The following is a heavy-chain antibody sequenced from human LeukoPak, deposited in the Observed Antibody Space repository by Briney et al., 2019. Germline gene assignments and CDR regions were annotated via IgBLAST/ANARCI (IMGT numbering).Heavy chain of an antibody. CDR1: GFTFSYYW. J-gene: IGHJ4*02. D-gene: IGHD3-16*01. CDR2: IKQEGSEE. V-gene: IGHV3-7*01. Sequence: GGSLRLSCAASGFTFSYYWMSWVRQAPGKGLEWVANIKQEGSEEMYVGSVKGRFTISRDNAKNSVYLEMNSLRAEDTAVYYCARACDMTVCSFDHWGQGTLVTVSS. CDR3: ARACDMTVCSFDH.